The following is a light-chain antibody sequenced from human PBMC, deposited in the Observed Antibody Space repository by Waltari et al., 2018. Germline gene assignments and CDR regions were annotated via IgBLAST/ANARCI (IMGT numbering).Light chain of an antibody. Sequence: SVLTQPPSASGTPGQTVTISCSGSHFNIGSNTVKWYQQLPGTAPKLLIYSDYQRPSGVPDRFSASKSGTSASLAISGLQSEDEADYYCSSRDDRLSGVVFGEGTKLTVL. CDR3: SSRDDRLSGVV. CDR2: SDY. CDR1: HFNIGSNT. V-gene: IGLV1-44*01. J-gene: IGLJ3*02.